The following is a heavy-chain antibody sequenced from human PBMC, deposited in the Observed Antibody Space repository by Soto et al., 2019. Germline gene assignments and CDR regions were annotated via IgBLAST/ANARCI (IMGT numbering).Heavy chain of an antibody. CDR3: ARDPGTTFGAFDT. CDR2: ISSSSSSI. Sequence: PGGSLRLSCAASGFTFSSYGMNWVRQAPGKGLEWVSYISSSSSSIYYADSVKGRFTISRDNAKSSLYLQMNSLRDEDTAVYYCARDPGTTFGAFDTWGQGTMVTVSS. J-gene: IGHJ3*02. V-gene: IGHV3-48*02. CDR1: GFTFSSYG. D-gene: IGHD1-7*01.